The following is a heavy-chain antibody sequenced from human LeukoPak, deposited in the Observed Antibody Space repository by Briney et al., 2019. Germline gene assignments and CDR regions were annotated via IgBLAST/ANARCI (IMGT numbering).Heavy chain of an antibody. D-gene: IGHD6-19*01. CDR3: ARDIVEGKKWLAHFDY. CDR2: ISYDGSNK. J-gene: IGHJ4*02. CDR1: GFTFSSYA. V-gene: IGHV3-30-3*01. Sequence: GGSPRLSCAASGFTFSSYAMHWVRQAPGKGLEWVAVISYDGSNKYYADSVEGRFTISRDNSKNTLYLQMNSLRAEDTAVYYCARDIVEGKKWLAHFDYWGQGTLVTVSS.